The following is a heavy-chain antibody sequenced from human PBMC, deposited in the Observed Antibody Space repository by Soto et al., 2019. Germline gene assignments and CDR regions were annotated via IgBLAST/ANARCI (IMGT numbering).Heavy chain of an antibody. CDR3: ARVQTTLMTYWLEP. D-gene: IGHD4-17*01. CDR2: IYYSGST. CDR1: GTSITSVIMAAYY. Sequence: SESLSLTCTVSGTSITSVIMAAYYWSWIRQHPGKGLECIGYIYYSGSTNHNPSRKVRGTRSVATSKKQFFLRLSAGTAAYTAVYYCARVQTTLMTYWLEPWPQGILVNVSS. J-gene: IGHJ5*01. V-gene: IGHV4-31*03.